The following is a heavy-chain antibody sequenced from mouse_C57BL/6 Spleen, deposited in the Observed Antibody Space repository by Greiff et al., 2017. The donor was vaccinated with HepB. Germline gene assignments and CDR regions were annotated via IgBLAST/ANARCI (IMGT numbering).Heavy chain of an antibody. CDR3: ARCNTTVVGGV. Sequence: VQLQQPGAELVKPGASVKLSCKASGYTFTSYWMQWVKQRPGQGLEWIGEIDPSDSYTNYNQKFKGKATLTVDTSSSTAYMQLSSLTSEDSAVYYCARCNTTVVGGVWGTGTTVTVSS. J-gene: IGHJ1*03. CDR2: IDPSDSYT. CDR1: GYTFTSYW. V-gene: IGHV1-50*01. D-gene: IGHD1-1*01.